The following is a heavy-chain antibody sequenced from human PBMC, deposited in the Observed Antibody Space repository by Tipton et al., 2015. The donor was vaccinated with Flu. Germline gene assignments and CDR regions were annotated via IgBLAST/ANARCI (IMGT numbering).Heavy chain of an antibody. CDR2: IYSGGST. Sequence: SLRLSCAASGFTVSSNYMSWVRQAPGKGLEWVSVIYSGGSTYYADSVKGRFTISRDNSKNTLYLQMNSLRAEDTAVYYCARVWGLGWFGENYGMDVWGQGTTVTVSS. CDR3: ARVWGLGWFGENYGMDV. V-gene: IGHV3-66*02. D-gene: IGHD3-10*01. CDR1: GFTVSSNY. J-gene: IGHJ6*02.